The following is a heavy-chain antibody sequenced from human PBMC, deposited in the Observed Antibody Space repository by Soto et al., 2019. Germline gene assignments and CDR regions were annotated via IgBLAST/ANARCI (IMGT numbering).Heavy chain of an antibody. Sequence: GGSLRLSCAASGFTFSSYAMSWVRQAPGKGLEWVSAFSGSGGSTYYADSVKGRFTISRDNSKNTLYLQMNSLRAEDTAVYYCAKVVVDIVATIPSSGKYYYYGMDVWGQGTTVTVS. V-gene: IGHV3-23*01. J-gene: IGHJ6*02. CDR1: GFTFSSYA. CDR3: AKVVVDIVATIPSSGKYYYYGMDV. D-gene: IGHD5-12*01. CDR2: FSGSGGST.